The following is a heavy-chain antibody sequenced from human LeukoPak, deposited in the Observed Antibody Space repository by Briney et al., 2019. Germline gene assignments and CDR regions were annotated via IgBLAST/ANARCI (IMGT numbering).Heavy chain of an antibody. J-gene: IGHJ4*02. CDR2: IIPIFGTA. Sequence: PVKVSCKASGYTFTSYDINWVRQATGQGLEWMGGIIPIFGTANYAQKFQGRVTITADESTSTAYMELSSLRSEDTAVYYCARGGYYIPIDYWGQGTLVTVSS. CDR1: GYTFTSYD. CDR3: ARGGYYIPIDY. V-gene: IGHV1-69*13. D-gene: IGHD3-3*01.